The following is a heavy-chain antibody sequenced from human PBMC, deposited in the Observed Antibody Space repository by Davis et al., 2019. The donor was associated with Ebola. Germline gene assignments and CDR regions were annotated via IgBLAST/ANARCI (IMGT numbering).Heavy chain of an antibody. CDR1: GDSVSTAG. J-gene: IGHJ6*04. CDR2: TYYASKWYF. Sequence: HSQTLSLTCAIPGDSVSTAGWNWIRQSPSRGLEWLGRTYYASKWYFDYALSMKSRLTVNLDTSKNQFSLHLNSVTPEDTALYFCARGWLRRGLDAWGEGTAVTVSS. V-gene: IGHV6-1*01. D-gene: IGHD3-10*01. CDR3: ARGWLRRGLDA.